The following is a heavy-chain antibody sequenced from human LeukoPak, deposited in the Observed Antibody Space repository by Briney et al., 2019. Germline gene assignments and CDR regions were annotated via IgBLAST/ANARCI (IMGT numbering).Heavy chain of an antibody. CDR2: ISAYNGNT. Sequence: GASVKVSFTASGYTFTSYGISWVRQAPGQGLEWMGWISAYNGNTNYAQKLQGRVTMTTDTSTSTAYMELRSLRSDDTAVYYCARSTCSSTSCLFDYWGQGTLVTVSS. D-gene: IGHD2-2*01. CDR3: ARSTCSSTSCLFDY. CDR1: GYTFTSYG. J-gene: IGHJ4*02. V-gene: IGHV1-18*01.